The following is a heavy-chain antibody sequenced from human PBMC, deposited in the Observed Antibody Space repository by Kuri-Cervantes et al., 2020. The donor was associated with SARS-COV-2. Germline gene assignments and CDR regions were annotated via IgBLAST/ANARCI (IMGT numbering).Heavy chain of an antibody. Sequence: ASVKVSCKASGYTFTSYAMHWVRQAPGQRLEWMGWSNAGNGNTKYSQEFQGRVTITRDTSASTAYMELSSLRSEDMAVYYCARSGDSRHTIFGVVITMGVDYWGQRTLVTVSS. J-gene: IGHJ4*02. D-gene: IGHD3-3*01. CDR3: ARSGDSRHTIFGVVITMGVDY. V-gene: IGHV1-3*02. CDR2: SNAGNGNT. CDR1: GYTFTSYA.